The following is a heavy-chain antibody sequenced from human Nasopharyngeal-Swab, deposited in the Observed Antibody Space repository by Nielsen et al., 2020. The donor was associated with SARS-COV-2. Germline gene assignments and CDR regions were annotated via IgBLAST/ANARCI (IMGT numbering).Heavy chain of an antibody. D-gene: IGHD5-12*01. CDR3: AREGDIVATTYFDY. J-gene: IGHJ4*02. V-gene: IGHV4-34*01. Sequence: RQAPGKGLEWIGEINHSGSTNYNPSLKSRVTISVDTSKNQFSLKLSSVTAADTAVYYCAREGDIVATTYFDYWGQGTRVTV. CDR2: INHSGST.